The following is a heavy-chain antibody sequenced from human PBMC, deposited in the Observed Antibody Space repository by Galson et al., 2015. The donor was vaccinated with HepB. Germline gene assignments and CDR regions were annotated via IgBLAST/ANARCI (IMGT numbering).Heavy chain of an antibody. CDR3: ARELNYDFWSGYYTGWFDP. CDR2: ICSGGST. D-gene: IGHD3-3*01. CDR1: GFTVSSNY. V-gene: IGHV3-53*01. J-gene: IGHJ5*02. Sequence: SLRLSCAASGFTVSSNYMSWVRQAPGKGLEWVSVICSGGSTYYADSVKGRFTISRDNSKNTLYLQMNSLRAEDTAVYYCARELNYDFWSGYYTGWFDPWGQGTLVTVSS.